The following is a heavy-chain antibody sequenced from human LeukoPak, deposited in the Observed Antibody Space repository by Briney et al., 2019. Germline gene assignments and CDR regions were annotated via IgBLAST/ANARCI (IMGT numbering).Heavy chain of an antibody. D-gene: IGHD6-13*01. J-gene: IGHJ4*02. V-gene: IGHV4-4*07. CDR3: ARGPKYSSSWFLFDY. Sequence: SETLSLTCTVSGGSISSYYWSWIRQPAGKGLEWIGRIYTSGSTNYNPSLKSRVTMSVDTSKNQFSLKLSSVTAADTAVYYCARGPKYSSSWFLFDYWGQGTLVTVSS. CDR2: IYTSGST. CDR1: GGSISSYY.